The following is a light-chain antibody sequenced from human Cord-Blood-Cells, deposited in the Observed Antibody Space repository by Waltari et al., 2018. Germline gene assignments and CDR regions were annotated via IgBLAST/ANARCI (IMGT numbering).Light chain of an antibody. J-gene: IGKJ2*01. CDR1: QSISSV. CDR3: QQYNSYSPYT. CDR2: DAS. Sequence: DIKMTQSPSTLSASVGDIVTITWRASQSISSVLAWYQQKPGKAPKLLIYDASRLESGVPARFSGSGSGTELTRTISSRQPDDFATYYCQQYNSYSPYTFGQGTKLEIK. V-gene: IGKV1-5*01.